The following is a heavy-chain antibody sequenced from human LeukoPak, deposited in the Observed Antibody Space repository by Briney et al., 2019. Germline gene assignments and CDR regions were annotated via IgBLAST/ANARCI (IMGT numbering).Heavy chain of an antibody. J-gene: IGHJ6*03. CDR2: ISSSSSTI. Sequence: QPGGSLRLSCAASGFTFSSYSMNWVRQAPGKGLEWVSYISSSSSTIYYADSVKGRFTISRDNAKNSLYLQVNSLRAEDTAVYYCAREVSSSSGGYYYYYYMDVWGKGTTVTVSS. V-gene: IGHV3-48*01. CDR3: AREVSSSSGGYYYYYYMDV. D-gene: IGHD6-6*01. CDR1: GFTFSSYS.